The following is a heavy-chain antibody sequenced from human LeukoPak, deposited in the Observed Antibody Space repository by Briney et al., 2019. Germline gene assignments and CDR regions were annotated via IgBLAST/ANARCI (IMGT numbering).Heavy chain of an antibody. D-gene: IGHD1-26*01. CDR2: ISAYNGNT. V-gene: IGHV1-18*01. CDR3: ARGLYSGSSYYYYYYMDV. CDR1: GYTFTSYG. J-gene: IGHJ6*03. Sequence: ASVKVSCKASGYTFTSYGISWVRQAPGQGLEWMGWISAYNGNTNYAQKLQGRVTMTTDTSTSTAYMELRSLRSDDTAVYYCARGLYSGSSYYYYYYMDVWGKGTTVTISS.